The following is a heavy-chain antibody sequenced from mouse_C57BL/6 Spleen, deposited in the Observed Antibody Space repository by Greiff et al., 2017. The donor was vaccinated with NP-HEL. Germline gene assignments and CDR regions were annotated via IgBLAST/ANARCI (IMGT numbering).Heavy chain of an antibody. CDR2: INPYNGDT. D-gene: IGHD1-1*01. CDR3: ARITTVVATGAMDY. J-gene: IGHJ4*01. V-gene: IGHV1-20*01. Sequence: EVQLQQSGPELVKPGDSVKISCKASGYSFTGYFMNWVMQSHGKSLEWIGRINPYNGDTFYNQKFKGKATLTVDKSSSTAHMELRSLTSEDSAVYYCARITTVVATGAMDYWGQGTSVTVSS. CDR1: GYSFTGYF.